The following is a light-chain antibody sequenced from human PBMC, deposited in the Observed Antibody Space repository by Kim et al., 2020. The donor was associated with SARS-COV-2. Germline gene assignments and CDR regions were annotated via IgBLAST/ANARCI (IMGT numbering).Light chain of an antibody. CDR3: QPSNSTPLT. V-gene: IGKV1-39*01. CDR1: QSISSY. J-gene: IGKJ4*01. CDR2: AAS. Sequence: DIQMTQSPSSLSASVGDRVTITCRASQSISSYLNWYQQKPGKAPKLLIYAASSLQSGVPSRFSGSGSGTDFTLTISSLQPEDFATYYCQPSNSTPLTFGGGTKVDIK.